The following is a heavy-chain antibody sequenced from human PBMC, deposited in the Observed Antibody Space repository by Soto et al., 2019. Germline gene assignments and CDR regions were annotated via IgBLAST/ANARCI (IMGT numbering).Heavy chain of an antibody. D-gene: IGHD3-9*01. Sequence: TSETLSLTCTVSGGSISGNYWSWIRQSPGKGLEWIGYIYYSGSTNYNPSFKSRVTISVDTSTNQFSLTLNSVTAADTAVYYCARYIGDYDILTGYYIHYFDYWGQGMLVTVPS. V-gene: IGHV4-59*08. J-gene: IGHJ4*02. CDR3: ARYIGDYDILTGYYIHYFDY. CDR1: GGSISGNY. CDR2: IYYSGST.